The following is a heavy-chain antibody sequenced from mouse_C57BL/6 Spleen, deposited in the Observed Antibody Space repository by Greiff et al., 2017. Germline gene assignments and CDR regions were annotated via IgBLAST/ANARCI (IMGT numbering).Heavy chain of an antibody. J-gene: IGHJ4*01. V-gene: IGHV5-16*01. Sequence: EVKVVESEGGLVQPGSSMKLSCTASGFTFSDYYMAWVRQVPEKGLEWVANINYDGSSTYYLDSLKSRFIISRDNATNILYLQMSSLKSEDTATYYCARDGGIYYDYDGHAMDYWGQGTSVTVSS. CDR3: ARDGGIYYDYDGHAMDY. CDR1: GFTFSDYY. CDR2: INYDGSST. D-gene: IGHD2-4*01.